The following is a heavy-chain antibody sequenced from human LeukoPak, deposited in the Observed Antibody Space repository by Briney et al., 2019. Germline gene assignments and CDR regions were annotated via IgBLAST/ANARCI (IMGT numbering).Heavy chain of an antibody. V-gene: IGHV3-30-3*01. D-gene: IGHD5-18*01. CDR1: GFTFSSYA. J-gene: IGHJ4*02. CDR2: ISYDGSNK. Sequence: GGSLRLSCAASGFTFSSYAMHWVRQAPGKGLEWVAVISYDGSNKYYADSVKGRFTISRDNSKNTLYLQMNSLRAEDTAVYYCARTVDTAMVTIDYWGQGTLVTVSS. CDR3: ARTVDTAMVTIDY.